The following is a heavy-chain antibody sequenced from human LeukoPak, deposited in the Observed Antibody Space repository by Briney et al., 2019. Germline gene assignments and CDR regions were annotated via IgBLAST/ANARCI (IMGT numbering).Heavy chain of an antibody. V-gene: IGHV1-2*02. CDR2: INPNSGGT. Sequence: ASVKVSCKASGYTFTSYYMHWVRQAPGQGLEWMGWINPNSGGTNYAQRFQGRVTMTRDTSISTAYMELSRLRSDDTAVYYCAAAYCSSTSCYGAFDIWGQGTMVTVSS. CDR1: GYTFTSYY. CDR3: AAAYCSSTSCYGAFDI. D-gene: IGHD2-2*01. J-gene: IGHJ3*02.